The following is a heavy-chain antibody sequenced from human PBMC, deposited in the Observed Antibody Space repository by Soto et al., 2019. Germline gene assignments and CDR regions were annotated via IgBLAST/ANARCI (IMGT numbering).Heavy chain of an antibody. J-gene: IGHJ6*02. CDR1: GASISSNY. CDR3: ARGPYYYYYGLDV. Sequence: SETLSLTCFVSGASISSNYWSWIRQPPGKGLEWIGYIYYSGNTNYNPSLKSRVIISIDTSKNHFFLKLSSVTAADTAIYYCARGPYYYYYGLDVWGQGTTVTVSS. V-gene: IGHV4-59*01. CDR2: IYYSGNT.